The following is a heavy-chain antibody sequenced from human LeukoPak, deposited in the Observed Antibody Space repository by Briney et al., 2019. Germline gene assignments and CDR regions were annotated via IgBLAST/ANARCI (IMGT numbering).Heavy chain of an antibody. D-gene: IGHD3/OR15-3a*01. CDR1: GFTFADYA. CDR2: ISGSGGNT. CDR3: AKDQSGGQLDSAPDKFDC. J-gene: IGHJ4*02. V-gene: IGHV3-23*01. Sequence: GGSLRLSRAASGFTFADYAMSWVRQAPGKGLEWVSAISGSGGNTYYADSVKGRFTISRDNSKNTLYLQMNSLRAEDTAVYYCAKDQSGGQLDSAPDKFDCWGQGTLVTVSS.